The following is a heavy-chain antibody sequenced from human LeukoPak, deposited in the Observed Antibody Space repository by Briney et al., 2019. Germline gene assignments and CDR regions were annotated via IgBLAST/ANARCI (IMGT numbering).Heavy chain of an antibody. D-gene: IGHD6-19*01. CDR3: ARGAMAGLPLEY. CDR1: GYTFASYD. V-gene: IGHV1-8*01. CDR2: MNPSSGNT. Sequence: ASVKVSCKASGYTFASYDINWVRQATGQGLERMGWMNPSSGNTGYAQKFQGRVTMTRSTSISTAYLELTSLRSEDTAVYYCARGAMAGLPLEYWGQGTLVTVSS. J-gene: IGHJ4*02.